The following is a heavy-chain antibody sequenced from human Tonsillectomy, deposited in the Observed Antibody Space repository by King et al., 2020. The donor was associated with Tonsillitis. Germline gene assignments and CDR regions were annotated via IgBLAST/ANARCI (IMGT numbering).Heavy chain of an antibody. CDR2: VSGSGGST. Sequence: VQLVESGGGLVQPGGSLRLSCAASGFTFSRYAMSWVRQAPGKGLEWVSGVSGSGGSTYYADSVKGRFTISRDNSKNTLYLQMKSLRAEDTAVYYCAKEYYYDSSGYYRPEYFQHWGQGTLVTVSS. J-gene: IGHJ1*01. D-gene: IGHD3-22*01. CDR1: GFTFSRYA. CDR3: AKEYYYDSSGYYRPEYFQH. V-gene: IGHV3-23*04.